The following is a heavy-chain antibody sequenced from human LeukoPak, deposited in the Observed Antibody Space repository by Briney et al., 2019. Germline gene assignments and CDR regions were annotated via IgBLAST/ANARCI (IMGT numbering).Heavy chain of an antibody. CDR1: GFTFSHYG. CDR3: AKGYDFYVDI. Sequence: PGGSLRLSCAASGFTFSHYGMHWVRQAPGKGLEWVAFIRYDGTEKYYADSVKGRFTFSRDNSKNTLYLQMNSLRADDTAVYFCAKGYDFYVDIWGKGTTVTVSS. V-gene: IGHV3-30*02. J-gene: IGHJ6*03. CDR2: IRYDGTEK. D-gene: IGHD3-3*01.